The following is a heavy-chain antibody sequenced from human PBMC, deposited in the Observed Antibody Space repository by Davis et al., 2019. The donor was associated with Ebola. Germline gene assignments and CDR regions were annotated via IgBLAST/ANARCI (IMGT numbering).Heavy chain of an antibody. CDR1: GFTFSSYS. Sequence: GGSLRLSCAASGFTFSSYSMNWVRQAPGKGLEWVSYISSSSSTIYYADSVKGRFTISRDNAKNSLYLQMNSLRDEDTAVYYCARGDSSSWYLVDYYYYGMDVWGKGTTVTVSS. D-gene: IGHD6-13*01. CDR2: ISSSSSTI. J-gene: IGHJ6*04. V-gene: IGHV3-48*02. CDR3: ARGDSSSWYLVDYYYYGMDV.